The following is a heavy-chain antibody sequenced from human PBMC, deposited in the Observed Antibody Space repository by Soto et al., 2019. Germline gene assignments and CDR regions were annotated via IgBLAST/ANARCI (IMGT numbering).Heavy chain of an antibody. Sequence: PGGSLRLSCAASGFTFSSYAMSWVRQAPGKGLEWVSAISGSGGSTYYADSVKGRFTISRDNSKNTLYLQMNSLRAEDTAVYYCAKGHHVPLRFLESRYGPDLGMDVWGQGTTVTVSS. J-gene: IGHJ6*02. V-gene: IGHV3-23*01. CDR3: AKGHHVPLRFLESRYGPDLGMDV. D-gene: IGHD3-3*01. CDR2: ISGSGGST. CDR1: GFTFSSYA.